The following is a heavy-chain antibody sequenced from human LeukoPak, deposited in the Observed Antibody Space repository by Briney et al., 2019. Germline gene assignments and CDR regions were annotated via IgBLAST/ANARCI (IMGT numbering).Heavy chain of an antibody. D-gene: IGHD3-3*01. Sequence: SETLSLTCAVYGGSFSGYYWSWIRQPPGKGLEWIGEINHSGSTNYNPSLKSRVTISVDTSKNQFSLKLSSVTAADTAVYYCARGRKSYYDFWIGYYYYGMDVWGQGTTVTVSS. J-gene: IGHJ6*02. CDR2: INHSGST. CDR1: GGSFSGYY. CDR3: ARGRKSYYDFWIGYYYYGMDV. V-gene: IGHV4-34*01.